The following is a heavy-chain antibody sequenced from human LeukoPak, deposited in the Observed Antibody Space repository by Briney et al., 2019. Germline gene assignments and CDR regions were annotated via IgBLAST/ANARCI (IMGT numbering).Heavy chain of an antibody. J-gene: IGHJ4*02. CDR3: ARHGSSIVALGYFDY. Sequence: SETLSLTCTVSGGSISSSSYYWGWFRQPPGKGLEWIGSIYYSGSTYYNPSLKSRVTISVDTSKNQFSLKLSSVTAADTAVYYRARHGSSIVALGYFDYWGQGTLVTVSS. V-gene: IGHV4-39*01. CDR2: IYYSGST. CDR1: GGSISSSSYY. D-gene: IGHD2-21*01.